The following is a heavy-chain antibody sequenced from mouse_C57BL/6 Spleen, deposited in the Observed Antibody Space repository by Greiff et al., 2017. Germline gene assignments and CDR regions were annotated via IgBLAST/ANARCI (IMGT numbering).Heavy chain of an antibody. Sequence: VQLQQSGPELVKPGASVKISCKASGYAFSSSWMNWVKQRPGKGLEWIGRIYPGDGDTNYNGKFKGKATLTADKSSSTAYMLLSSLTSEAAAVYCCASSCYGFAYWGQGTLVTVSA. J-gene: IGHJ3*01. D-gene: IGHD1-1*01. CDR1: GYAFSSSW. CDR2: IYPGDGDT. V-gene: IGHV1-82*01. CDR3: ASSCYGFAY.